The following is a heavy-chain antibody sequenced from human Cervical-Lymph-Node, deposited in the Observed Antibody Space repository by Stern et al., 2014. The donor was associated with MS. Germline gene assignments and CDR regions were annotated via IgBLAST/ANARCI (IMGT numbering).Heavy chain of an antibody. CDR1: GYTFSSYY. D-gene: IGHD1-26*01. CDR2: INPSDDST. CDR3: ARSGSYSDAFHI. J-gene: IGHJ3*02. Sequence: VQLVQSGAEVMKPGASVKVSCKASGYTFSSYYMHWVRQAPGQGLEWMEIINPSDDSTRYAQKFQGRVTMTRDTYTSTVYMELNSQRSEDTAVYYCARSGSYSDAFHIWGQGTMVTVSS. V-gene: IGHV1-46*01.